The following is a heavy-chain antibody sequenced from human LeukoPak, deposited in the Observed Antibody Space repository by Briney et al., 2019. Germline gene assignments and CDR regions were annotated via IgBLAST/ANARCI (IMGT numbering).Heavy chain of an antibody. D-gene: IGHD6-13*01. CDR2: IIPILGIA. CDR1: GGTFSSYA. J-gene: IGHJ4*02. V-gene: IGHV1-69*04. Sequence: GSSVKVSCKASGGTFSSYAISWVRQAPGQGLEWMGRIIPILGIANYAQKFQGRVTITADKSTSTAYMELSSLRSEDTAVYYCARDTRIAAAGFWGQGTLVTVSS. CDR3: ARDTRIAAAGF.